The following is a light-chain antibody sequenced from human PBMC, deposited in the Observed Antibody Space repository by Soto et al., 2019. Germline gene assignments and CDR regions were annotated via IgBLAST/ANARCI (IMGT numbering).Light chain of an antibody. J-gene: IGLJ1*01. CDR3: SSYTTNSRL. V-gene: IGLV2-14*01. Sequence: QSALTQPASVSGSPGQSITISCTGTSSDVGGYNYVSWYQQHPGKAPKLIIYEVSHRPSGVSNRFSGSKSGNTASLTISGLQAEDEADYYCSSYTTNSRLFGTGTKLTVL. CDR2: EVS. CDR1: SSDVGGYNY.